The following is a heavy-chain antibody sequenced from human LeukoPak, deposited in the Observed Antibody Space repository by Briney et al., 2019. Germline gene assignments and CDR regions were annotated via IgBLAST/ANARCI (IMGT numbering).Heavy chain of an antibody. D-gene: IGHD5-18*01. J-gene: IGHJ6*03. CDR1: GYSISSGYY. CDR2: TYYSGST. CDR3: AGTYSYGYYYYMGV. Sequence: SETLSLTCTVSGYSISSGYYWSWIRQPPGKGLEWIGYTYYSGSTNYNPSLKSRVTISLDTSKNQFSLKLNSVTAADTAVYYCAGTYSYGYYYYMGVWGKGTTVTISS. V-gene: IGHV4-61*01.